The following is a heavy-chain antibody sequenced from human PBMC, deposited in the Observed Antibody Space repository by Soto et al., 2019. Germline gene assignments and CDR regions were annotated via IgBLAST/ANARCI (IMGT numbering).Heavy chain of an antibody. CDR3: AKGTPTVTYGAYFDY. V-gene: IGHV3-9*01. D-gene: IGHD4-17*01. J-gene: IGHJ4*02. CDR1: GFTFDDYA. CDR2: ISWNSGSI. Sequence: EVQLVESGGGLVQPGRSLRLSCAASGFTFDDYAMHWVRQAPGKGLEWVSGISWNSGSIGYADSVKGRFTISRDNAKNSRYLQMNSLRAEDTALYYCAKGTPTVTYGAYFDYWGQGTLVTVSS.